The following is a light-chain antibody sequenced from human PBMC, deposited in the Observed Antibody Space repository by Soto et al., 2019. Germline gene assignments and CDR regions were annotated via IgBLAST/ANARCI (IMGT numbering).Light chain of an antibody. CDR3: QQYSSYYRP. Sequence: DLQMTQSPSTLSASVGDRVTITCRASQNVNIFLAWYQQKPGKAPKLLISDASTLESGVPSRFSGSGSGTEFTLTITGLQPDDSATYYCQQYSSYYRPFGQGTKVDIK. V-gene: IGKV1-5*01. CDR1: QNVNIF. CDR2: DAS. J-gene: IGKJ1*01.